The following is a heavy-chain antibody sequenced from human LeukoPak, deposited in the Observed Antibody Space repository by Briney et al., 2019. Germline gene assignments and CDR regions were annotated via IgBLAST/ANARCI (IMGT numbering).Heavy chain of an antibody. Sequence: SGGSLRLSCAASGFTFSNAWMSWVRQAPGKGLEWVGRIKSKTDGGTTDYAAPVNGRFTISRDDSKNTLYLQINSLKTEDTAVYYCTISTGWNEVYFDYWGQGTLVTVSS. J-gene: IGHJ4*02. CDR2: IKSKTDGGTT. V-gene: IGHV3-15*01. CDR1: GFTFSNAW. D-gene: IGHD6-19*01. CDR3: TISTGWNEVYFDY.